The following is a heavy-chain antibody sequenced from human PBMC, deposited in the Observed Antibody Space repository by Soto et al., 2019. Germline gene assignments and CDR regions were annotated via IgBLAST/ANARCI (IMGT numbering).Heavy chain of an antibody. CDR2: ISYDGSNK. CDR1: GFTFSNYG. J-gene: IGHJ6*02. Sequence: QVQLVESGGGVVQPGRSLRLSCAASGFTFSNYGMHWVRQAPGKGLEWVAVISYDGSNKYYADSVKGRFTISRDHSKNTLYLQMNSLRAEDTAVYYCAKDLLRPGRAYGMDVWGQGTTVTVSS. CDR3: AKDLLRPGRAYGMDV. V-gene: IGHV3-30*18.